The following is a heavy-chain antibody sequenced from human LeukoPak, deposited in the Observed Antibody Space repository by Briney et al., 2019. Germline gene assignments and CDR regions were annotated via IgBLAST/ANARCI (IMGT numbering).Heavy chain of an antibody. Sequence: PSETLSPTCTVSGGSISSSNYYWGWIRQPPEKGLEWIGSIYYSGATYYNPSLKSRVTLSVDTSKNQFSLRLSSVTAADTAVYYCARQGYSSGWSNYFDYWGQGTLVTVSS. J-gene: IGHJ4*02. CDR2: IYYSGAT. CDR3: ARQGYSSGWSNYFDY. CDR1: GGSISSSNYY. D-gene: IGHD6-19*01. V-gene: IGHV4-39*01.